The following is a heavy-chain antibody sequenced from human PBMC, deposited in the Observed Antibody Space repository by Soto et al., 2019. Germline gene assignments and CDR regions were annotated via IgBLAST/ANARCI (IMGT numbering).Heavy chain of an antibody. J-gene: IGHJ4*02. Sequence: SETLSLTCTVSGGSISSYYWSWIRQPPGKGLEWIGYIYYSGSTNYNPSRKSRVTISVDTSKNQFSLKLSSVTAADTAVYYCARRPIVGYFDYWGQGTLVTVSS. D-gene: IGHD2-21*01. V-gene: IGHV4-59*08. CDR1: GGSISSYY. CDR3: ARRPIVGYFDY. CDR2: IYYSGST.